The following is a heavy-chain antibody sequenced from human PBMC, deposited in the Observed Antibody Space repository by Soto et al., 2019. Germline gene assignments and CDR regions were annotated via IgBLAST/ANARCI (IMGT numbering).Heavy chain of an antibody. J-gene: IGHJ4*02. CDR3: ARSGTADY. CDR1: GESFSGSY. D-gene: IGHD1-1*01. Sequence: SETLSLTCAVHGESFSGSYWSWIRQPPGRGLEWIGEINHSGGTNYNPSLKSRVTISVDTSKNQFSLKLSSVTAADTAMYYCARSGTADYWGQGTLVTVSS. CDR2: INHSGGT. V-gene: IGHV4-34*01.